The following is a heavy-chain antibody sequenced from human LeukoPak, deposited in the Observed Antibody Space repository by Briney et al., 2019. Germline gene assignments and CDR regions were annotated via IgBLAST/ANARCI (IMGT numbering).Heavy chain of an antibody. V-gene: IGHV4-39*02. D-gene: IGHD5-18*01. CDR3: ARDLVDTARGMDV. Sequence: SETLSLTCTVSGGSISSSSYYWGWIRQPPGKGLEWTGSIYYSGSTCYNPSLKSRVTISVDTSKNQFSLKLSSVTAADTAVYYCARDLVDTARGMDVWGQGTTVTVSS. J-gene: IGHJ6*02. CDR1: GGSISSSSYY. CDR2: IYYSGST.